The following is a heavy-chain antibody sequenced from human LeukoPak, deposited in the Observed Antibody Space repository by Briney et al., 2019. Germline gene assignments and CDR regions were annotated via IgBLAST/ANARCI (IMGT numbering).Heavy chain of an antibody. Sequence: SETLSLTCAVYGGSFSGYYWSWIRQPPGKGLEWIGEINHSGNTNYNPSLKSRVTILVDTSKNQFSLKLSSVTAADTAVYYCAKSNGYGLIDIWGQGTMVTVSS. V-gene: IGHV4-34*01. CDR1: GGSFSGYY. D-gene: IGHD3-22*01. J-gene: IGHJ3*02. CDR2: INHSGNT. CDR3: AKSNGYGLIDI.